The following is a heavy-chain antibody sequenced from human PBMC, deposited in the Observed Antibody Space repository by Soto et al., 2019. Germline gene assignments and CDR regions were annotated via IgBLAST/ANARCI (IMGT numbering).Heavy chain of an antibody. CDR3: ARTRIQLWLRKYYYYGMDV. D-gene: IGHD5-18*01. Sequence: SETLSLTCTVSGGSISSSSYYWSWIRQPAGKGLEWIGRIYTSGSTNYNPSLKSRVTMSVDTSKNQFSLKLSSVTAADTAVYYCARTRIQLWLRKYYYYGMDVWGQGTTVTVSS. J-gene: IGHJ6*02. CDR2: IYTSGST. CDR1: GGSISSSSYY. V-gene: IGHV4-61*02.